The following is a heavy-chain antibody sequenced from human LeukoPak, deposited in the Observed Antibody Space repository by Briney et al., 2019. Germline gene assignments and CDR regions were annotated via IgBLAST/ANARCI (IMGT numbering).Heavy chain of an antibody. V-gene: IGHV4-61*02. Sequence: PSQTLSLTCTVSGGSISSGSYYWSWIRQPAGKGLEWIGRIYTSGSTNYNPSLKSRVTISLDTSKNQFSLKLSSVTAADTAVYYCARDKRYCSSTSCYIWGHYYYYMDVWGKGTTVTVSS. CDR2: IYTSGST. D-gene: IGHD2-2*02. CDR1: GGSISSGSYY. CDR3: ARDKRYCSSTSCYIWGHYYYYMDV. J-gene: IGHJ6*03.